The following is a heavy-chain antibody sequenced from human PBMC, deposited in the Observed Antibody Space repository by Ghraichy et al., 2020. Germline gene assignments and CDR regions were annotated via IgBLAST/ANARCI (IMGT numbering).Heavy chain of an antibody. J-gene: IGHJ5*02. CDR1: GFSFSDYA. V-gene: IGHV3-23*01. CDR3: AKDIRSTWYGGWFDP. Sequence: GGSLRLSCAASGFSFSDYALSWVRQAPGKGLEWVAAISGSGGTTYYADSVKGRFTVSRDKAKSTLYLQMKSLRAEDTAIYYCAKDIRSTWYGGWFDPWGRGTLVTVSS. D-gene: IGHD2-2*01. CDR2: ISGSGGTT.